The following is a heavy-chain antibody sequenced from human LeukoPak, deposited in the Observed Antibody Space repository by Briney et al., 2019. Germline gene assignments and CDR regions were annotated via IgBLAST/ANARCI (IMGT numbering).Heavy chain of an antibody. CDR3: ARPAYPRHDSSGYYLE. J-gene: IGHJ4*02. CDR2: IKEDGSGK. CDR1: GFTFSSYW. V-gene: IGHV3-7*01. D-gene: IGHD3-22*01. Sequence: GGSLRLSCAASGFTFSSYWMSWVRQAPGKGLEWVANIKEDGSGKYYMDSVKGRFTISRDNAKNSLYLQMNSLRAEDTAVYYCARPAYPRHDSSGYYLEWGQGTLVTVSS.